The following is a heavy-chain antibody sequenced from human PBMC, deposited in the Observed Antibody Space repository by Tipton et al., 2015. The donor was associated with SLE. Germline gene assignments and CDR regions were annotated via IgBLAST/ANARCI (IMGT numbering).Heavy chain of an antibody. Sequence: TLSLTCTVSGGSISSGSGFWTWIRQPAGKGLEWIGYIFTSGTTKYNPSLQSRVTISADKSKNQFSLEVNSVTAADTAVYFCARAKVAANDAGIDYWGQGTLVTVSS. CDR2: IFTSGTT. CDR3: ARAKVAANDAGIDY. V-gene: IGHV4-61*09. CDR1: GGSISSGSGF. D-gene: IGHD2-15*01. J-gene: IGHJ4*02.